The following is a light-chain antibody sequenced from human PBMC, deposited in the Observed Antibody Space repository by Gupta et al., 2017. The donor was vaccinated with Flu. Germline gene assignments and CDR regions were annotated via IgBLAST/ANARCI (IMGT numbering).Light chain of an antibody. CDR2: WAS. J-gene: IGKJ2*01. CDR1: QCGLSTSKNINY. V-gene: IGKV4-1*01. CDR3: LQADIIPST. Sequence: EIVLTHSPYSLPASLAERATIHCMPSQCGLSTSKNINYLAWYQQKPGQPPKLLIYWASNRESGVPDRFSGSGSGTDFTLAISSLQAEDVAVYYCLQADIIPSTFGQGTKVEIK.